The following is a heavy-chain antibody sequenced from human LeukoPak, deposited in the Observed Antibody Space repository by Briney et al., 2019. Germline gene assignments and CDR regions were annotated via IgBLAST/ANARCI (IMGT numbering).Heavy chain of an antibody. CDR3: AKDSIRGVVITVLHY. Sequence: GGSLRLSCAASGFTFSSYAMSWVRRAPGKGLEWVSAISGSGGSTYYADSVKGRFTISRDNSKNTLYLQMNSLRAEDTAVYYCAKDSIRGVVITVLHYWGQGTLVNVSS. V-gene: IGHV3-23*01. CDR2: ISGSGGST. D-gene: IGHD3-22*01. J-gene: IGHJ4*02. CDR1: GFTFSSYA.